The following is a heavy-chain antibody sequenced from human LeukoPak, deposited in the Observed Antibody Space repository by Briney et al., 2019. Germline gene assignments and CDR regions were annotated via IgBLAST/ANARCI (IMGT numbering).Heavy chain of an antibody. V-gene: IGHV3-21*01. CDR2: ISSSSSYI. CDR3: ARDCGSTSCNQRGYYFDY. J-gene: IGHJ4*02. CDR1: GFTFSSYS. D-gene: IGHD2-2*01. Sequence: PGGSLRLSCAASGFTFSSYSMNWVRQAPGKGLEWVSSISSSSSYIYYADSVKGRFTISRDNAKNSLYLQMNSLRAEDTVVYYCARDCGSTSCNQRGYYFDYWGQGTLVTVSS.